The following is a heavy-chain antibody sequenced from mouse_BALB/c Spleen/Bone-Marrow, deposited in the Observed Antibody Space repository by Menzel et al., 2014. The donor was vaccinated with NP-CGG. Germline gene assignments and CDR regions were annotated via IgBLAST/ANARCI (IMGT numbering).Heavy chain of an antibody. J-gene: IGHJ2*01. D-gene: IGHD2-1*01. CDR1: GYTFTDYE. CDR3: TREGYGNSYYFDY. Sequence: QVHVKQSGAELVRPGASVTLSCKASGYTFTDYEMHWVKQTPVHGLEWIGAIDPETGGTAYNQKFKGKATLTADKSSSTAYMELRSLTSEDSAVYCCTREGYGNSYYFDYWGQGTTLTVSS. CDR2: IDPETGGT. V-gene: IGHV1-15*01.